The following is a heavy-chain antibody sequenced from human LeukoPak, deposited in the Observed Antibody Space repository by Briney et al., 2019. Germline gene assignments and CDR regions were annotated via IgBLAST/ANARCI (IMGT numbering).Heavy chain of an antibody. Sequence: ASVKVSCKASGYTFTSYDINWVRQAAGQGLEWMGWMNPNSGNTVYAQKFQGRVTMTRNTSISTAYMELSSLRSEDTAVYYCARVDRWSYYYYMDVWGKGTTVTVSS. CDR1: GYTFTSYD. CDR3: ARVDRWSYYYYMDV. D-gene: IGHD2-15*01. V-gene: IGHV1-8*01. CDR2: MNPNSGNT. J-gene: IGHJ6*03.